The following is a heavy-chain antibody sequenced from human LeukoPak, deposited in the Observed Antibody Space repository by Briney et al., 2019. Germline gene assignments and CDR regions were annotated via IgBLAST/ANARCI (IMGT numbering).Heavy chain of an antibody. CDR2: ISWNSGSI. CDR3: ARDRGDYGDYGFGGPLDYYYMDV. D-gene: IGHD4-17*01. V-gene: IGHV3-9*01. J-gene: IGHJ6*03. CDR1: GFTFDDYA. Sequence: PGGSLRLSCAASGFTFDDYAMHWVRQAPGKGLEWVSGISWNSGSIGYADSVKGRFTISRDNAKNSLYLQMNSLRAEDTAVYYCARDRGDYGDYGFGGPLDYYYMDVWGKGTTVTISS.